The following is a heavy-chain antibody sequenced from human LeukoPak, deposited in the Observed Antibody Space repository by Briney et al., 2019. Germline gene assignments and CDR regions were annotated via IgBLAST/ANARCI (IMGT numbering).Heavy chain of an antibody. Sequence: PSETLSLSCTVSGGSISDSTYHWAWSRQPPGKGLEWIGSIYYSGNTYYNPSLKSRLTISVDTSKNQFSLKLTSVTAADTAVYYCARLRSGVPGDYWGQGTLVTVSS. V-gene: IGHV4-39*01. CDR3: ARLRSGVPGDY. CDR2: IYYSGNT. CDR1: GGSISDSTYH. D-gene: IGHD1-1*01. J-gene: IGHJ4*02.